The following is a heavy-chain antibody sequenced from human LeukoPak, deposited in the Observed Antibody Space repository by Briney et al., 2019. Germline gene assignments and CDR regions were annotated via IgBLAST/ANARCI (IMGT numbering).Heavy chain of an antibody. Sequence: TGGSLRLSCAASGFTFSDYYMSWIRQAPGKGLEWVSYISSSGSTIYYADSVKGRFTISRDNAKNSLYLQMNSLRAEDTAVYYCARDRVQLWSFDYWGQGTLVTVSS. CDR2: ISSSGSTI. J-gene: IGHJ4*02. CDR1: GFTFSDYY. D-gene: IGHD5-18*01. CDR3: ARDRVQLWSFDY. V-gene: IGHV3-11*01.